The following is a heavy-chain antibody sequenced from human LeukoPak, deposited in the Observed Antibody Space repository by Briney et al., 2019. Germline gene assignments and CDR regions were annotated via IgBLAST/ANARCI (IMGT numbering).Heavy chain of an antibody. CDR3: AMPGDGDYGGPRYYYYGMDV. J-gene: IGHJ6*02. Sequence: GGSLRLSCAASGFTFSSYAMSWVRQAPGKGLEWASAISGSGGSTYYADSVKGRFTISRDNSKNTLYLQMNSLRAEDTAVYYCAMPGDGDYGGPRYYYYGMDVWGQGTTVTVSS. CDR2: ISGSGGST. CDR1: GFTFSSYA. D-gene: IGHD4-17*01. V-gene: IGHV3-23*01.